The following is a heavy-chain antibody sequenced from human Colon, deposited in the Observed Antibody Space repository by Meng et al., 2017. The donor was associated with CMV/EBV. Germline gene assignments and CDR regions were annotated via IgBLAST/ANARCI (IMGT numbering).Heavy chain of an antibody. D-gene: IGHD2-21*01. CDR3: ARDKGVRTFDT. Sequence: QLWELGGGVVQPGESLRLVCAASGIPFSSSGMHWVRQAPGKGLEWVALIRHDGSNEYYAESVRGRFTISRDNSKNTVYLQINSLRSEDTAVYYCARDKGVRTFDTWGQGILVTVSS. J-gene: IGHJ4*02. V-gene: IGHV3-30*02. CDR2: IRHDGSNE. CDR1: GIPFSSSG.